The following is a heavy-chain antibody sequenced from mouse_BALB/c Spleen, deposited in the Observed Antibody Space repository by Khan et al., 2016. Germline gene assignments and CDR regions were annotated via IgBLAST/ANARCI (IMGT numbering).Heavy chain of an antibody. V-gene: IGHV1-7*01. D-gene: IGHD2-3*01. CDR3: ERIGYYAY. J-gene: IGHJ3*01. Sequence: VLLQEAGAELAKPGASVKMSCKASGYTFTSYWMHWVKQRPGQGLEWIGYINPSTGYTESNQTFKDNATLTAYKSSSTAYMQLSSLTSEESAVHYCERIGYYAYWGQGTLVTVSA. CDR1: GYTFTSYW. CDR2: INPSTGYT.